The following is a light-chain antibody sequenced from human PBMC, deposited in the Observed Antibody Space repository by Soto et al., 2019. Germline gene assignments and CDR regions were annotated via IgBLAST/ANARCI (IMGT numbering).Light chain of an antibody. V-gene: IGKV1-8*01. Sequence: AILMTQSPSTFSASTGDRVTITCRASQSISSYLAWYQQKPGKAPKLLIYAASTLQTGVPSRFSGSGSGTDFTLTISCLQSEDFATYYCQQHCSYPPLTFGGGTKVEIK. CDR2: AAS. CDR1: QSISSY. CDR3: QQHCSYPPLT. J-gene: IGKJ4*01.